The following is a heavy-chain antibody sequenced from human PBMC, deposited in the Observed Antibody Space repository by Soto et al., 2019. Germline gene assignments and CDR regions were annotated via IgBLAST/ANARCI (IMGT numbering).Heavy chain of an antibody. CDR3: AVASAPGYCSGGSCYDFDP. D-gene: IGHD2-15*01. Sequence: SETLSLTCTVSGGSVSSGSYYWSWIRQPPGKGLEWIGYIYYSGSTNYNPSLKSRVTISVDTSKNQFSLKLSSVTAADTAVYYCAVASAPGYCSGGSCYDFDPWGQGTLITVSS. V-gene: IGHV4-61*01. J-gene: IGHJ5*02. CDR2: IYYSGST. CDR1: GGSVSSGSYY.